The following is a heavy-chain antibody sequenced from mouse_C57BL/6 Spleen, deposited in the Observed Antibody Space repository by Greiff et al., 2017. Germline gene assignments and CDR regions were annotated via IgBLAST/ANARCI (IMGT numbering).Heavy chain of an antibody. CDR2: IYPGSGST. Sequence: QVQLQQSGAELVKPGASVKMSCKASGYTFTSYWITWVKQRPGQGLEWIGDIYPGSGSTNYNEKFKSKATLTVDTSSSTAYMQLSSLTSEDSAVYYCARSPFYYCNNEAMDYWGQGTSVTVSS. CDR3: ARSPFYYCNNEAMDY. J-gene: IGHJ4*01. V-gene: IGHV1-55*01. D-gene: IGHD2-1*01. CDR1: GYTFTSYW.